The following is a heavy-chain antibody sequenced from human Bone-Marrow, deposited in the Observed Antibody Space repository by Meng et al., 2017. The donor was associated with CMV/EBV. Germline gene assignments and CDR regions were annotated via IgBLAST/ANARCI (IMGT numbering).Heavy chain of an antibody. J-gene: IGHJ6*02. CDR3: ARYGVIGYYYYGMDV. CDR1: GGTFSSYA. V-gene: IGHV1-69*05. CDR2: IIPIFGTA. Sequence: SVKVSCKASGGTFSSYAISWVRQAPGQGLEWMGGIIPIFGTANYAQKFQGRVTITTDESTSTAYMELRSLRSDDTAVYYCARYGVIGYYYYGMDVWGQGTTVTVSS. D-gene: IGHD3-16*02.